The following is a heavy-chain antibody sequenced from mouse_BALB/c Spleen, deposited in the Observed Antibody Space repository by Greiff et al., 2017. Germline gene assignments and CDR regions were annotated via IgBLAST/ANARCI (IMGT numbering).Heavy chain of an antibody. CDR2: ISSGGSYT. CDR3: ARQGLVPYYYAMDY. V-gene: IGHV5-6*01. Sequence: EVQLVESGGDLVKPGGSLKLSCAASGFTFSSYGMSWVRQTPDKRLEWVATISSGGSYTYYPDSVKGRFTISRDNAKNTLYLQMSSLKSEDTAMYYCARQGLVPYYYAMDYWGQGTSVTVSS. CDR1: GFTFSSYG. D-gene: IGHD2-10*02. J-gene: IGHJ4*01.